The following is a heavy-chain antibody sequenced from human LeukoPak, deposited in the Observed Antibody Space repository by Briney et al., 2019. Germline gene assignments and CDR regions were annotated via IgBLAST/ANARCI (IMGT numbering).Heavy chain of an antibody. CDR1: GVSFSGYY. J-gene: IGHJ5*02. CDR2: INHSGST. D-gene: IGHD6-6*01. V-gene: IGHV4-34*01. Sequence: SETLSLTCAVYGVSFSGYYWSWIRQPPGKGLEWIGEINHSGSTNYNPSLKSRVTISVDTSKNQFSLKLSSVTAADTAVYYCARGPSKKWQLVRWFDPWGQGTLVTVSS. CDR3: ARGPSKKWQLVRWFDP.